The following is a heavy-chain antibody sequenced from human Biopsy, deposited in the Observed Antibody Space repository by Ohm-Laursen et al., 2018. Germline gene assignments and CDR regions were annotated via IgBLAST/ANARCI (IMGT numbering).Heavy chain of an antibody. V-gene: IGHV1-69*06. CDR1: GGTFSNYG. CDR3: ATKLTGYFHH. J-gene: IGHJ1*01. CDR2: NIPILGTG. D-gene: IGHD3-9*01. Sequence: SSVKVSCKAPGGTFSNYGVNWVRQAPGQGLEWLGENIPILGTGNYAQKFQDRVTVAADTSTSTATMELRSLRSDDTAVYYCATKLTGYFHHWGQGTLVIVSS.